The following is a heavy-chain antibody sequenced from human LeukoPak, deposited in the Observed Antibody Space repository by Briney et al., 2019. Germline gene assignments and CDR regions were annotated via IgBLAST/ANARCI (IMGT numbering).Heavy chain of an antibody. D-gene: IGHD6-13*01. J-gene: IGHJ6*03. CDR3: ARGAGYSSSWYLRGDYYYYYMDV. Sequence: GGSLRLSCVGSGFTFTTYWMSWVRQAPGKGLEWVAHIKQDGSEKYYVDSVKGRFTISRDNAKNSLYLQMKSLRAEDTAVYYCARGAGYSSSWYLRGDYYYYYMDVGGKGTTVTVSS. CDR2: IKQDGSEK. CDR1: GFTFTTYW. V-gene: IGHV3-7*01.